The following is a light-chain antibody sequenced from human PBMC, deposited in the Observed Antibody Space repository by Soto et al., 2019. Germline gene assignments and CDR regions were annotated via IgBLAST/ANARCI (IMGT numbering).Light chain of an antibody. CDR2: ASS. CDR3: QQYRSSPYT. V-gene: IGKV3-20*01. CDR1: QNIASRS. Sequence: EIVLTQSPGTLSLSPGLRATLSCRASQNIASRSVAWYQQHPGQAPRLLIYASSTRATGIPDRFSGSGSGTDFTLTISRLEPEDFAVYYCQQYRSSPYTFGQGTKLEI. J-gene: IGKJ2*01.